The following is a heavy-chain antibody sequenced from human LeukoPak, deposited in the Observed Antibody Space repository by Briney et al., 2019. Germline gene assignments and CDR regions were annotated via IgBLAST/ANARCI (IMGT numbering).Heavy chain of an antibody. J-gene: IGHJ4*02. V-gene: IGHV3-7*01. CDR3: ARDMSSGYDFWSGGYFDF. Sequence: GGSLRLSCAGSGFTFSGHWMSWVRQAPGKGLEWVANIRPDGSEKYYVDSVKGRFTISRDNAKNSLYLQMNSLRAEDTAVYYCARDMSSGYDFWSGGYFDFWGQGTLVTVSS. CDR2: IRPDGSEK. D-gene: IGHD3-3*01. CDR1: GFTFSGHW.